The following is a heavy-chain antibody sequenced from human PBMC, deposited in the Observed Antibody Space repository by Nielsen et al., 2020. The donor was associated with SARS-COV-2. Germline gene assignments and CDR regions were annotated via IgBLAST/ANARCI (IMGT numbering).Heavy chain of an antibody. D-gene: IGHD1-1*01. Sequence: GGSLRLSCAASGFIFSDYYMGWIRQAPGKGLEWVSYISSSGTTIYYADSVKGRFTISRGNSKNTLYLQMNSLRAEDTAIYYCAKGTVLDYWGQGTLVTVSS. J-gene: IGHJ4*02. CDR1: GFIFSDYY. CDR2: ISSSGTTI. V-gene: IGHV3-11*04. CDR3: AKGTVLDY.